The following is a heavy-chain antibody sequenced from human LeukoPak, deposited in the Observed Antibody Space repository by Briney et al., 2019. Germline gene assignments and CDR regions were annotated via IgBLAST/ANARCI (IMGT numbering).Heavy chain of an antibody. J-gene: IGHJ6*02. Sequence: ASVKVSCKASGYTFTNYAMNWVRQAPGQGLEWMGWINTNTGNPTYAQGFTGRFVFSLDTSVSTAYLQISSLKAEDTAVYLCARDHIKLVPGATDYYYYGMDVWGQGTTVIASS. CDR2: INTNTGNP. D-gene: IGHD2-2*01. V-gene: IGHV7-4-1*02. CDR3: ARDHIKLVPGATDYYYYGMDV. CDR1: GYTFTNYA.